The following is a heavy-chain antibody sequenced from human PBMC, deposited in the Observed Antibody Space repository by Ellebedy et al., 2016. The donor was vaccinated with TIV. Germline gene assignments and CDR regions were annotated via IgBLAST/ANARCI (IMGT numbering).Heavy chain of an antibody. V-gene: IGHV3-66*01. Sequence: GGSLRLSCAASGFTVSTNYMNWVRQAPGKGLEWVSIISSAGSTYYADSVKGRFTISKDNSKNTPNLQMTSLRAEDTAVYYCARASFYDVDLSGWYFDIWGRGTLVTVSS. J-gene: IGHJ2*01. D-gene: IGHD3-10*02. CDR1: GFTVSTNY. CDR3: ARASFYDVDLSGWYFDI. CDR2: ISSAGST.